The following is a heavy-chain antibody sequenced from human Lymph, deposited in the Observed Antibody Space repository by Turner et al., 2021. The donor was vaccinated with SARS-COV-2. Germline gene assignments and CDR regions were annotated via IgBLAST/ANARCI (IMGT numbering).Heavy chain of an antibody. J-gene: IGHJ6*02. CDR1: GGIFSSYA. V-gene: IGHV1-69*01. D-gene: IGHD7-27*01. Sequence: QVQLVQSGAEVKKPGSSVKVPCKASGGIFSSYAINWVRQAPGQGLGWMGGIIPIFGAVNYGQKFQGRVTISADESTGTAYMELSSLGSEDTAVYYCARERGSISGAVRGMDVWGQGTTVTVSS. CDR2: IIPIFGAV. CDR3: ARERGSISGAVRGMDV.